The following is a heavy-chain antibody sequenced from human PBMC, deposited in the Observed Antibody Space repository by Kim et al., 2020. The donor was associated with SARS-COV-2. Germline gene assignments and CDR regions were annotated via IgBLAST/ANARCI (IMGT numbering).Heavy chain of an antibody. V-gene: IGHV3-33*06. CDR1: GFTFSSYG. Sequence: GGSLRLSCAASGFTFSSYGMHWVRQAPGKGLEWVALIWYDGSNKYYGDSVKGRFTISRDNSKNMLYLQMNSLRAEDTALYYCAKATRGFCTGGSCYIFHPWGQGTHLPFSS. J-gene: IGHJ1*01. CDR3: AKATRGFCTGGSCYIFHP. D-gene: IGHD2-15*01. CDR2: IWYDGSNK.